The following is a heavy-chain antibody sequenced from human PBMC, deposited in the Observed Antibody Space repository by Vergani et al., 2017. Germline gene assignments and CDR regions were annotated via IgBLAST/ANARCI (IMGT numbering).Heavy chain of an antibody. CDR3: AKDRLWFGELSAF. J-gene: IGHJ4*02. CDR1: GLTFSSYA. CDR2: IIGSGGST. V-gene: IGHV3-23*01. D-gene: IGHD3-10*01. Sequence: EVQLLESGGGLVQPGGSLILSCAASGLTFSSYALSWVRQAPGKGLEWVSAIIGSGGSTYYADSVKGRFTISRDNSKNTLYLQMNSLRAEDTAVYYCAKDRLWFGELSAFWGQGTLVTVSS.